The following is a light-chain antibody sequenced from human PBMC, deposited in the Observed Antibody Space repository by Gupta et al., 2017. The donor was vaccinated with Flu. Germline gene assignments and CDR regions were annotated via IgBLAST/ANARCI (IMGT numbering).Light chain of an antibody. CDR3: QVWDSSSGHRV. CDR2: DDS. CDR1: NIGSKN. V-gene: IGLV3-21*02. J-gene: IGLJ3*02. Sequence: GQTARITCGGNNIGSKNVHWYQQKPGQAPVLVVQDDSDRPSGIPDRFSGSNSGNTATLTISTVEAGDEADYYCQVWDSSSGHRVFGGGTKLT.